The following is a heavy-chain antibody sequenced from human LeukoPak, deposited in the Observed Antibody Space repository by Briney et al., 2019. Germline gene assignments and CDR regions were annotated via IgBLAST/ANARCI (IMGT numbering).Heavy chain of an antibody. CDR1: GGSISSGGYY. Sequence: SQTLSLTCTVSGGSISSGGYYWSWIRQPPGKGLEWIGYIYHSGSTYYNPSLKSRVTISVDRSKNQFSLKLSSVTAADTAVYYCARDLTSGSYADYWGQGTLVTVSS. J-gene: IGHJ4*02. D-gene: IGHD1-26*01. V-gene: IGHV4-30-2*01. CDR2: IYHSGST. CDR3: ARDLTSGSYADY.